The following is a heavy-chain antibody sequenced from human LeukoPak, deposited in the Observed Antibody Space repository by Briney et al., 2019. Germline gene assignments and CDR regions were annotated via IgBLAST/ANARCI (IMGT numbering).Heavy chain of an antibody. CDR3: ARGHSSSWTDAFDI. J-gene: IGHJ3*02. CDR1: GGTFSSYA. CDR2: IIPIFGTA. Sequence: SVKVSCKASGGTFSSYAISWVRQAPGQGLEWMGGIIPIFGTANYAQKIQGRVTITTDESTSTAYMELSSLRSEDTAVYYCARGHSSSWTDAFDIWGQGTMVTVSS. D-gene: IGHD6-13*01. V-gene: IGHV1-69*05.